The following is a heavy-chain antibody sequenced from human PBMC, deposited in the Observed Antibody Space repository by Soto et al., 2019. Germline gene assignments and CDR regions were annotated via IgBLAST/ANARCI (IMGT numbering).Heavy chain of an antibody. CDR2: FFIGGNT. Sequence: SETLSLTCTVSGGSITGGSISSYYWGWMRQPPGKGLEWIASFFIGGNTYYNPSLKSRVTTSVDTSKNQFSLKLSSVTAADTAVYYCARLVYFYDSSGYYHEGLDYWGQGTPVTVSS. D-gene: IGHD3-22*01. CDR3: ARLVYFYDSSGYYHEGLDY. J-gene: IGHJ4*02. V-gene: IGHV4-39*01. CDR1: GGSITGGSISSYY.